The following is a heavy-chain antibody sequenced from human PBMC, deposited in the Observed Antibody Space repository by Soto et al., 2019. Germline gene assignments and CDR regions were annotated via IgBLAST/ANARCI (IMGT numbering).Heavy chain of an antibody. D-gene: IGHD6-6*01. CDR3: PKVFSARSRSSAVFD. V-gene: IGHV3-9*01. CDR2: LNWNSEVM. CDR1: GFSFDEYA. J-gene: IGHJ4*02. Sequence: EVLLVESGGGLVQPGRSLSLSCVISGFSFDEYAVNWVRQAPGKGLEWVSGLNWNSEVMGYADSVRGRLRASKDHAENSLMLQINTLGPDDTATYFCPKVFSARSRSSAVFDWGQGTRVTVSS.